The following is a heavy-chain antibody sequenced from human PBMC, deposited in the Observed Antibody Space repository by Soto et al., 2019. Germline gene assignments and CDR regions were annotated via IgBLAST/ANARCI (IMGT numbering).Heavy chain of an antibody. J-gene: IGHJ6*02. CDR1: GGTFSSYA. Sequence: ASVKVSCKASGGTFSSYAISWVRQAPGQGLEWMGGIIPIFGTANYAQKFQGRVTITADESTSTAYMELSSLRSEDTAVYYCARGGQWLDSRYYCIHVCGQGTTVTVSS. CDR3: ARGGQWLDSRYYCIHV. CDR2: IIPIFGTA. V-gene: IGHV1-69*13. D-gene: IGHD6-19*01.